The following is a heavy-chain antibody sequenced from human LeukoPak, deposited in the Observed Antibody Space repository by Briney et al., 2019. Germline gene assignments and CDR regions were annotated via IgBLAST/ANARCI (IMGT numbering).Heavy chain of an antibody. CDR2: ISSSGSTI. CDR1: GFTFSSYE. D-gene: IGHD4-17*01. V-gene: IGHV3-48*03. J-gene: IGHJ4*02. CDR3: ARVAVTTRSRSFDY. Sequence: GGSLRLSCAAPGFTFSSYEMTWVRQAPGKGLEWVSYISSSGSTIYYADSVKGRFTISRDNAKNSLYLQMNSLRAEDTAVYYCARVAVTTRSRSFDYWGQGTLVTVSS.